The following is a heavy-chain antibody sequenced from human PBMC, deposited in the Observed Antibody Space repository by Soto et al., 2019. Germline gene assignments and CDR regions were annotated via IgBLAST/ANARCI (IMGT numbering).Heavy chain of an antibody. V-gene: IGHV4-30-2*01. CDR1: GGSISSGDYS. J-gene: IGHJ4*02. CDR2: ISHSGST. D-gene: IGHD3-22*01. CDR3: AGSGYYPNYVDY. Sequence: QLQLQESGSGLVKPSQTLSLTCAVSGGSISSGDYSWSWIRQPPGKGLEWIGYISHSGSTYYNPSIMLLLTISVDRSKNQFSLKLSSVTTADTAVYYWAGSGYYPNYVDYWGQGTLVTVSS.